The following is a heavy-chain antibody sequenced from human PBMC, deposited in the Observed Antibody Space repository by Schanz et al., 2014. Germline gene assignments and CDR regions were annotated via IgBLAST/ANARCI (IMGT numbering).Heavy chain of an antibody. D-gene: IGHD6-13*01. CDR2: ISYSGST. V-gene: IGHV4-31*03. J-gene: IGHJ5*01. CDR1: GGSVSSGGDY. Sequence: QVQLQESGPGLVKPSQTLSLTCTVSGGSVSSGGDYWSWIRQHPGKGLEWIGFISYSGSTYYNPSLKSRVTISMHTSKNQFSLKLSSATAADTAVYYCAREQIMAAAGLVDSWGQGTLVTDSS. CDR3: AREQIMAAAGLVDS.